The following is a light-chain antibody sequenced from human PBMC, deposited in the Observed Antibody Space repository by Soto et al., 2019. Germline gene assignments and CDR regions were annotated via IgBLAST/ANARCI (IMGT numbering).Light chain of an antibody. CDR1: QSISTY. V-gene: IGKV1-39*01. J-gene: IGKJ4*01. CDR3: QQTFITPPLT. Sequence: DIQMTQSPSSLSASIGDRITITCRASQSISTYLNWYQQKPGKAPSLLIYGASTLQSGVPSGFSGSGSATDFTLTISSLQPEDFATYYCQQTFITPPLTFGGGTKVEIK. CDR2: GAS.